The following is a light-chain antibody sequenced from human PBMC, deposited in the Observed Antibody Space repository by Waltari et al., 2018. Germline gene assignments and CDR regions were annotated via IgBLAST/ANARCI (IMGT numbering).Light chain of an antibody. J-gene: IGLJ1*01. Sequence: QSALTQPASVPGSPGQSITISCTGTDSDVGAYNFVSWYRQHPGKAPHLIIYEGSERPPGISERFSGSKSDNTASLTIAGLQADDEAVYYCSSYTTSNAPGVFGTGTKVTVL. CDR2: EGS. V-gene: IGLV2-14*01. CDR3: SSYTTSNAPGV. CDR1: DSDVGAYNF.